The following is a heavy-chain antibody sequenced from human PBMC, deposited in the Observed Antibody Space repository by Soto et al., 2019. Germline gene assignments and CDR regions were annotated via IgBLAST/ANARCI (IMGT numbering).Heavy chain of an antibody. D-gene: IGHD4-17*01. CDR3: ERGSPYGQFDY. Sequence: GGSLRLSCAASGFTFSSYEMNWVRQAPGKGLEWVSYISSSGSTIYYADSVKGRFTISRDNAKNSLYLQMNSLRAEDTAVYYCERGSPYGQFDYWGQGTLVTVS. CDR1: GFTFSSYE. CDR2: ISSSGSTI. J-gene: IGHJ4*02. V-gene: IGHV3-48*03.